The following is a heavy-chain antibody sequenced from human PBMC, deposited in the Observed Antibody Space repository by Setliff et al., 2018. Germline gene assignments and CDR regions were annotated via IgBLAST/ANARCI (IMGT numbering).Heavy chain of an antibody. CDR2: IDPSGDTT. V-gene: IGHV1-46*01. CDR3: ARGAWFGALTIGGWIDP. J-gene: IGHJ5*02. Sequence: GASVKVSCKTSGYSFTNYFIHWVRQAPGQGLEWMGVIDPSGDTTSFAQRFQGRVSLTSDTSTTTIYMELSSLRSEDTAIYYCARGAWFGALTIGGWIDPWGQGTLVTVLL. CDR1: GYSFTNYF. D-gene: IGHD3-10*01.